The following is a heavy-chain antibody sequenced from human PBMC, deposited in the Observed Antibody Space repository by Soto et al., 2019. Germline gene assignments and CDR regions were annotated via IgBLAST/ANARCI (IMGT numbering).Heavy chain of an antibody. CDR3: AKDRRQHQRRGLFDY. CDR1: GFTFNNYA. Sequence: GGSLRLSCAASGFTFNNYAMNWVRQAPGKGLEWVATMSGTGGSTYYADSVKGRFTISRDNSKNTLYLQMNSLRAEDTAVYYCAKDRRQHQRRGLFDYWGQGTLVTVSS. V-gene: IGHV3-23*01. CDR2: MSGTGGST. D-gene: IGHD6-13*01. J-gene: IGHJ4*02.